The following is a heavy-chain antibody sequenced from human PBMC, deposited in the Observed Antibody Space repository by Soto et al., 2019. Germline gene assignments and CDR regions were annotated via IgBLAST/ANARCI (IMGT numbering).Heavy chain of an antibody. CDR2: IYTSGST. CDR3: AGRHLHYYYYGMDV. V-gene: IGHV4-4*07. Sequence: PSETLSLPCTVSGGSISSYYWSWIRQPAGKGLEWIGRIYTSGSTNYNPSLKSRVTMSVDTSKNQFSLKLSSVTAADTAVYYCAGRHLHYYYYGMDVWGQGTTVTVSS. CDR1: GGSISSYY. J-gene: IGHJ6*02.